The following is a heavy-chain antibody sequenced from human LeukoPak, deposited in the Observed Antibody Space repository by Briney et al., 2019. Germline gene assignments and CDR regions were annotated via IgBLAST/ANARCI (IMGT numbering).Heavy chain of an antibody. J-gene: IGHJ3*02. CDR3: ARNFDYWGAFDI. Sequence: PSETLSLTCTVSGGSISSSSYYWGWIRQPPGKGLEWIGSIYYSGSTYYNPSLKSRVTISVDTSKNQFSLKLSSVTAADTAVYFCARNFDYWGAFDIWGQGTTVTVSS. CDR2: IYYSGST. CDR1: GGSISSSSYY. V-gene: IGHV4-39*07. D-gene: IGHD3-3*01.